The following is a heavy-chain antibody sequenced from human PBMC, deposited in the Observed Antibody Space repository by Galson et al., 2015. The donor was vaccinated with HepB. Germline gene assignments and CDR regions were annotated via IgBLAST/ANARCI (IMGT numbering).Heavy chain of an antibody. CDR2: IYSGGST. D-gene: IGHD3-22*01. CDR1: GFTVSSNY. V-gene: IGHV3-66*01. J-gene: IGHJ4*02. CDR3: ARVGSGYYHFDY. Sequence: SLRLSCAASGFTVSSNYMSWVRQAPGKGLEWVSVIYSGGSTYYADSVKGRFTISRDNSKNTLYLQMNSLRAEDTAVYYCARVGSGYYHFDYWGQGTLVTVSS.